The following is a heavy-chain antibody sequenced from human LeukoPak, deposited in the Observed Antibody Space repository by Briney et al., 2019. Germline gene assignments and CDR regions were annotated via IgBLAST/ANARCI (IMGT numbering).Heavy chain of an antibody. CDR2: ISSSGSDI. CDR1: GFTFSSSE. J-gene: IGHJ4*02. V-gene: IGHV3-48*03. Sequence: GGSLRLSCAASGFTFSSSEMNWVRQAPGKGLEWISYISSSGSDIYYADSVRGRFTISRDNAKNSLYLQLNSLRAENTAVYYCARAEDGSITGFDYWGQGTLVTVSS. D-gene: IGHD3-10*01. CDR3: ARAEDGSITGFDY.